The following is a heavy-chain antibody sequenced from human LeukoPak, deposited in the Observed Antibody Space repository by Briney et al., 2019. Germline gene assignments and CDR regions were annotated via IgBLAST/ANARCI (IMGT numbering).Heavy chain of an antibody. CDR2: ISSSSSYI. CDR3: ARLYSGYDYQDY. J-gene: IGHJ4*02. V-gene: IGHV3-21*01. D-gene: IGHD5-12*01. Sequence: GGSLRLSCEVPGFSFSNFAMSWVRQAAGKGLEWVSSISSSSSYIYYADSVKGRFTISRDNAKNSLYLQMNSLRAEDTAVYYCARLYSGYDYQDYWGQGTLVTVSS. CDR1: GFSFSNFA.